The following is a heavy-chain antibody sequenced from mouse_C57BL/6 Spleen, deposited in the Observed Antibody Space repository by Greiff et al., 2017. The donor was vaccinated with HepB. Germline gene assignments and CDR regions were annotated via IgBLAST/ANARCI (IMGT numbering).Heavy chain of an antibody. D-gene: IGHD3-2*02. J-gene: IGHJ2*01. V-gene: IGHV1-82*01. CDR3: ARGESSSGPFDY. CDR2: IYPGDGDT. Sequence: QVQLKQSGPELVKPGASVKISCKASGYAFSSSWMNWVKQRPGKGLEWIGRIYPGDGDTNYNGKFKGKATLTADKSSSTAYMQLSSLTSEDSAVYFCARGESSSGPFDYWGQGTTLTVSS. CDR1: GYAFSSSW.